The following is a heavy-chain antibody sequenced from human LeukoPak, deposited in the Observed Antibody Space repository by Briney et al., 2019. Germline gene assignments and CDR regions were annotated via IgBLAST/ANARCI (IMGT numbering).Heavy chain of an antibody. J-gene: IGHJ4*02. CDR2: IYPGDSDT. Sequence: GESLKISCKCSGYGFSSYWIAWVRQMPGKGLEWMGIIYPGDSDTTYSPSFQGQVTISAYKSISTAYLQWNSLKASDTAMYFCARRRSSTLIDYWGQGTLVTVSS. CDR3: ARRRSSTLIDY. V-gene: IGHV5-51*01. CDR1: GYGFSSYW. D-gene: IGHD3-10*01.